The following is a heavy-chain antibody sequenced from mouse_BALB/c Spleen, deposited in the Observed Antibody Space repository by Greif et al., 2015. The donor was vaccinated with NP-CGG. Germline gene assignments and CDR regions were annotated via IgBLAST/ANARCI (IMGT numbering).Heavy chain of an antibody. CDR1: GFTFSSYT. CDR3: ARNYYGSSYAFFDY. V-gene: IGHV5-12-2*01. D-gene: IGHD1-1*01. J-gene: IGHJ2*01. Sequence: EVKLVESGGGLVQPGGSLKLSCAASGFTFSSYTMSWVRQTPEKRLEWVAYISNGGGSTYYPDTVKGRFTISRDNAKNTLYLQMISLRSEDTAMYYCARNYYGSSYAFFDYWGQGTTLTVSS. CDR2: ISNGGGST.